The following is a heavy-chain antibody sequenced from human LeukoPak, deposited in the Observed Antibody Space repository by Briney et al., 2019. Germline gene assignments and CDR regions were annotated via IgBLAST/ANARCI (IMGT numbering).Heavy chain of an antibody. J-gene: IGHJ4*02. V-gene: IGHV1-2*02. Sequence: GRSLRLSCAASGFTFSSYAMHWVRQAPGQGLEWMGWINPNSGGTNYAQKFQGRVTMTRDTSISTAYMELSRLRSDDTAVYYCARDLEYMSIFDYWGQGTLVTVSS. CDR3: ARDLEYMSIFDY. D-gene: IGHD5/OR15-5a*01. CDR2: INPNSGGT. CDR1: GFTFSSYA.